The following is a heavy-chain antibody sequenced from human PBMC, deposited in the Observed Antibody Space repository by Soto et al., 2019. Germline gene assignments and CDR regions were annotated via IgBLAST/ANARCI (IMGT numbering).Heavy chain of an antibody. CDR3: AHRRGYCSGGSCYSIWFAP. J-gene: IGHJ5*02. CDR2: IYWDDDK. D-gene: IGHD2-15*01. V-gene: IGHV2-5*02. CDR1: GFSLSTSGVG. Sequence: QITLKESGPTLVKPTQTLTLTCTFSGFSLSTSGVGVGWIRQPPGKALEWLALIYWDDDKRYSPSLKSRLTITKDTAKNPVVLTMTNMDPVDTATYDCAHRRGYCSGGSCYSIWFAPWGQGTLVTVSS.